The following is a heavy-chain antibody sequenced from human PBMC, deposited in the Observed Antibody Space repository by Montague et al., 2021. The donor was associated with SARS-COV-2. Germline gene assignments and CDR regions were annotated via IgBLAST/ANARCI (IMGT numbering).Heavy chain of an antibody. D-gene: IGHD3-10*01. Sequence: SETLSLTCTVPGGFISSSYWSWIRQPPGKGLEWIGYIYHSGNTNYNPSLKSRVTISVDTSKNQFSLKLSSVTAADTAVYYCARVRYYGSGTSLGMDVWGQGTTVTVSS. CDR1: GGFISSSY. V-gene: IGHV4-59*12. J-gene: IGHJ6*02. CDR2: IYHSGNT. CDR3: ARVRYYGSGTSLGMDV.